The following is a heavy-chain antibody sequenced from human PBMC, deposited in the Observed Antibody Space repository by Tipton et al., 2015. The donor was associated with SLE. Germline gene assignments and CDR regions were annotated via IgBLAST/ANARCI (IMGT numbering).Heavy chain of an antibody. V-gene: IGHV4-59*11. J-gene: IGHJ4*02. CDR2: IFYSGGT. Sequence: TLSLTCTVSGASIGSHHWTWIRQPPGKGLEWIGNIFYSGGTNYSPFLNSRITISVDTSKNQLSLNVISMTAADTAVYYCARLAVAGMWYYFDFWGQGAPVTVPS. CDR1: GASIGSHH. D-gene: IGHD6-19*01. CDR3: ARLAVAGMWYYFDF.